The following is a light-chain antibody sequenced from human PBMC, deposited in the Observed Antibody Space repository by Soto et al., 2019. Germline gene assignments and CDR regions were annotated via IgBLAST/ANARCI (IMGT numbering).Light chain of an antibody. CDR2: DTS. J-gene: IGLJ3*02. Sequence: QTVVTQEPSLTVSPGGTGTLTCGSSTGAVTSGHDPYSFQQKPGQAPRTLIYDTSNKHSWTTARCSGSLLGGKAALTLSGAQPEDEDEYYCLLSYGGANWVFGGGTKLTVL. V-gene: IGLV7-46*01. CDR1: TGAVTSGHD. CDR3: LLSYGGANWV.